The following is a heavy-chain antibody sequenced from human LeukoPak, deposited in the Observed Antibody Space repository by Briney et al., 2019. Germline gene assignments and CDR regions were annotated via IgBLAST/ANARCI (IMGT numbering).Heavy chain of an antibody. CDR3: ARGGLHRRTKYCISTSCSDFDY. CDR2: INPNSGGT. CDR1: GGTFSSYA. J-gene: IGHJ4*02. D-gene: IGHD2-2*01. V-gene: IGHV1-2*02. Sequence: ASVKVSSKASGGTFSSYAISWVRQAPGQGLEWTGLINPNSGGTNYAQKFQGRVTMTRDTSISTAYMELSRLRSDDTAVYYCARGGLHRRTKYCISTSCSDFDYWRQGTLVTVSS.